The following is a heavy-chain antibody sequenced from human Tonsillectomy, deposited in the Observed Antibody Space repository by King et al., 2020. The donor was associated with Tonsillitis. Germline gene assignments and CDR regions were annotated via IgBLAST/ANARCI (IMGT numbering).Heavy chain of an antibody. CDR2: IYYSGRT. Sequence: VQLQESGPGLVKPSETLSLTCTVSRGSVNSYYWSWIRQPPGKGLEWIGDIYYSGRTNYNPSLKSRVTMSVDTSKNQFSLKLNSVPAADTAVYYCARQEGSYIDYWGQGTLVTVSS. CDR3: ARQEGSYIDY. CDR1: RGSVNSYY. V-gene: IGHV4-59*08. J-gene: IGHJ4*02. D-gene: IGHD1-26*01.